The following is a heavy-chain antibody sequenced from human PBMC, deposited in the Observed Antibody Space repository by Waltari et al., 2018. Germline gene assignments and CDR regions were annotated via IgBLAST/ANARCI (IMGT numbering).Heavy chain of an antibody. Sequence: QVQLVQSGAEVKKPGSSVKVSCKASGGTLSSYAISWVRQAPGQGLEWMGVIIPMLGIGNNAQKFQGRVTITADESTSTAYMELSSLRSEDTAVYYCARGIAARGYYYYMDVWGKGTTVTVSS. V-gene: IGHV1-69*04. J-gene: IGHJ6*03. CDR3: ARGIAARGYYYYMDV. D-gene: IGHD6-6*01. CDR2: IIPMLGIG. CDR1: GGTLSSYA.